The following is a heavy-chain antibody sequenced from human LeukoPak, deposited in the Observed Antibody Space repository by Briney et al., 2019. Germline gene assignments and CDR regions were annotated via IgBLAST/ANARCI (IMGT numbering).Heavy chain of an antibody. Sequence: GASVKVSRKASGYTFTSYGISWVRQAPGQGLEWMGWISAYNGNTNYAQKLQGRVTMTTDTSTSTAYMELRSLRSDDTAVYYCARFSRWSYYDSSGYSVTARRGAFDIWGQGTMVTVSS. J-gene: IGHJ3*02. V-gene: IGHV1-18*01. CDR1: GYTFTSYG. CDR2: ISAYNGNT. D-gene: IGHD3-22*01. CDR3: ARFSRWSYYDSSGYSVTARRGAFDI.